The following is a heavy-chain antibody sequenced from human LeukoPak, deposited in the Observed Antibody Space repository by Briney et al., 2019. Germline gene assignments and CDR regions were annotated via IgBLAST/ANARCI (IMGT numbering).Heavy chain of an antibody. CDR3: ARGQTDLLRNYFDS. J-gene: IGHJ4*02. CDR1: GFTVSHKY. V-gene: IGHV3-66*01. Sequence: GESLRLSCAASGFTVSHKYMAWVRQAPGRGLEWLSIIYTAGNTVSAESVKGRFIISRDDSRNTVHLQMNSLRDDDTAVYYCARGQTDLLRNYFDSWGPGTLVAVSS. CDR2: IYTAGNT.